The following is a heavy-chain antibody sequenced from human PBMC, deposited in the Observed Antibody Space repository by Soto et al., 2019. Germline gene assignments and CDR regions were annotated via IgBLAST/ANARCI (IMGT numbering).Heavy chain of an antibody. CDR3: AKSAPMDAGDKYYYDF. CDR1: GGTFSTFC. J-gene: IGHJ4*02. Sequence: SVNVSCKSSGGTFSTFCISWVRQAPGQGLEWMGGIIPFFGTARYSQKFEDRITITADESTNTVYMDLRSLTSEDTAIYYCAKSAPMDAGDKYYYDFWGQGALVTVSS. CDR2: IIPFFGTA. V-gene: IGHV1-69*13. D-gene: IGHD4-17*01.